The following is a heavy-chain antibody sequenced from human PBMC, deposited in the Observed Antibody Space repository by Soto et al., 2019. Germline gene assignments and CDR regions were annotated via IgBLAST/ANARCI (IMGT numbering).Heavy chain of an antibody. J-gene: IGHJ6*02. CDR2: IIPIFGTA. CDR3: ARGAAAGTSYYYYGMDV. Sequence: SVKVSCKASGGTFSSYAISWVRQAPGQGLEWMGGIIPIFGTANYAQKFQGRVTITADESTSTAYMELSSLRSEDTAVYYCARGAAAGTSYYYYGMDVWGQGTTVTVSS. CDR1: GGTFSSYA. D-gene: IGHD6-13*01. V-gene: IGHV1-69*13.